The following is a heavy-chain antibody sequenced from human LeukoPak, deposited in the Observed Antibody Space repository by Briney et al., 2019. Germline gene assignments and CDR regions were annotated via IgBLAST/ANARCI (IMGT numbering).Heavy chain of an antibody. CDR1: GFTFSSYA. CDR3: ARASQPYCSGGSCYYFDY. Sequence: GGSLRLSCAASGFTFSSYAMHWVRQAPGKGLEWVSSISSSSSYIYYADSVKGRFTISRDNAKNSLYLQMNSLRAEDTAVYYCARASQPYCSGGSCYYFDYWGQGTLVTVSS. V-gene: IGHV3-21*01. CDR2: ISSSSSYI. J-gene: IGHJ4*02. D-gene: IGHD2-15*01.